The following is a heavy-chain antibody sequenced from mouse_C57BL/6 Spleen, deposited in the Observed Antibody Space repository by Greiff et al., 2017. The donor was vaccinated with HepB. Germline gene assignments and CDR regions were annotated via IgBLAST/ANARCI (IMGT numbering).Heavy chain of an antibody. CDR3: ARTVEAWFAY. CDR1: GYAFSSYW. J-gene: IGHJ3*01. V-gene: IGHV1-80*01. CDR2: IYPGDGDT. D-gene: IGHD1-1*01. Sequence: ESGAELVKPGASVKISCKASGYAFSSYWMNWVKQRPGKGLEWIGQIYPGDGDTNYNGKFKGKATLTADKSSSTAYMQLSSLTSEDSAVYVCARTVEAWFAYWGQGTLVTVAA.